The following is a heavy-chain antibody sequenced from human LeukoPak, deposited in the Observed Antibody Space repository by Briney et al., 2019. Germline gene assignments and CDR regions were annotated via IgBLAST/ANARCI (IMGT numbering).Heavy chain of an antibody. CDR1: GFTFSSYA. Sequence: PGGSLRLSCAASGFTFSSYAMSWVRQAPGKGLEWVSAISGSGGSTYYADSVKGRFTISRDNSKNTLYLQMNSLRAEDTAVYYCAKPPRGWELLPPLDYWGQGTLVTVSS. CDR2: ISGSGGST. V-gene: IGHV3-23*01. CDR3: AKPPRGWELLPPLDY. D-gene: IGHD1-26*01. J-gene: IGHJ4*02.